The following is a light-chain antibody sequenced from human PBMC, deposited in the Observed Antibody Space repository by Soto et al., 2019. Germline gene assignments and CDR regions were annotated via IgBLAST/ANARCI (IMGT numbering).Light chain of an antibody. Sequence: DIQMTQSPSSLSASVGDRVTMICRSSQSIRSYLNWYQQKPGKAPQLLIYAASSLHPGVPSRFCGTGSGTESTLTISSLQPEDFATYYCQQTYNQPYTFGQGTRLEIK. V-gene: IGKV1-39*01. CDR1: QSIRSY. CDR3: QQTYNQPYT. CDR2: AAS. J-gene: IGKJ2*01.